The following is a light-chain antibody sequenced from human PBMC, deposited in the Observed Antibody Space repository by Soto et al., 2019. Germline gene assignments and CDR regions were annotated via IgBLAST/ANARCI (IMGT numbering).Light chain of an antibody. CDR1: HYISNY. Sequence: DIQMTQSPSSLSASVGDTVTITCRASHYISNYLAWFQQKPGKAPRSLMYAVSYLQSGVPSKFSGRGSGTEFNLTISSLQTEDFATYYCQQYNSYPWTFGQGTKVDLK. J-gene: IGKJ1*01. CDR3: QQYNSYPWT. CDR2: AVS. V-gene: IGKV1-16*02.